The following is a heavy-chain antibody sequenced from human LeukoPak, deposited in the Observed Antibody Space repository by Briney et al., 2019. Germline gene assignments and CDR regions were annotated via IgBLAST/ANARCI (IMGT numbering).Heavy chain of an antibody. CDR3: ARQNYYDSSGYAPDY. CDR1: GYSFTSYW. CDR2: IYPGDSDT. J-gene: IGHJ4*02. V-gene: IGHV5-51*01. D-gene: IGHD3-22*01. Sequence: GESLKISCKVSGYSFTSYWIGWVRQMPGKGLEWMGIIYPGDSDTRYSPSFQGQVTISADKSISTAYLQWSSLKASDTAMYYCARQNYYDSSGYAPDYWGQGTLVTVSS.